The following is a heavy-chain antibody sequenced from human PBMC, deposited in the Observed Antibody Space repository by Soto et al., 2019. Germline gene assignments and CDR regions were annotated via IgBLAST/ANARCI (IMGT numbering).Heavy chain of an antibody. J-gene: IGHJ3*02. CDR3: TTNDAFDI. V-gene: IGHV3-15*01. Sequence: EVQLVESGGGLVKPGGSLRLSCAASGFTFSNVWMSWVRQAPGKGLEWVARIRNKVDGGITDYAAPVRGRFIISRDDSKATVYLQMSSLKIEDTAVYYCTTNDAFDIWGQGTVVTVSS. CDR2: IRNKVDGGIT. CDR1: GFTFSNVW.